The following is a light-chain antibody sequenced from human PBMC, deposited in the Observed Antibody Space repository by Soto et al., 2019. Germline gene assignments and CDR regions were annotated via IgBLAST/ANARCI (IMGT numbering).Light chain of an antibody. Sequence: QSALTQPASVSGSPGQSITISCTGTSSDIGGYNYVSWYQQHPGKAPKLVIYEVSDRPSGVSHRFSGSKSGNTASLTISGLQAEDEAYYHCSSYAGSSTPVVFGGGTKLTV. V-gene: IGLV2-14*01. CDR1: SSDIGGYNY. CDR2: EVS. J-gene: IGLJ2*01. CDR3: SSYAGSSTPVV.